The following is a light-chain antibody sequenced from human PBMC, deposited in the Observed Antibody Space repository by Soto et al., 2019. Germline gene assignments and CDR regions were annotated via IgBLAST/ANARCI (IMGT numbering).Light chain of an antibody. J-gene: IGKJ2*01. CDR3: QQTFSAPVT. Sequence: DIQMTQSPSSLSASVGDRVTITCRASQSISSYLNWYQQKPGEAPKILIYAAATLQSGVPSRFSGRGSGPDCSLTISSLQPEDFATYYRQQTFSAPVTFGQGTRLEIK. CDR1: QSISSY. V-gene: IGKV1-39*01. CDR2: AAA.